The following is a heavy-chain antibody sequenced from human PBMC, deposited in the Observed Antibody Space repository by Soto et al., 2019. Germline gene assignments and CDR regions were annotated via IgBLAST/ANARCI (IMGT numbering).Heavy chain of an antibody. J-gene: IGHJ4*02. Sequence: PSETLSLTCAVSGYSISSGYYWGWSRQPPGKGLEWIGSIYHSGSTYYNPSLKSRVTISVDTSKNQFSLKLSSVTAADTAVYYCARELRINSLDYWGQGTLVTVAS. CDR2: IYHSGST. V-gene: IGHV4-38-2*02. CDR3: ARELRINSLDY. CDR1: GYSISSGYY. D-gene: IGHD4-17*01.